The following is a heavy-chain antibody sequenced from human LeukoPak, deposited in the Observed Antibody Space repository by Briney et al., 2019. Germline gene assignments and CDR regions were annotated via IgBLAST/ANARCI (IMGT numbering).Heavy chain of an antibody. CDR2: ISSSGGTT. V-gene: IGHV3-23*01. CDR3: AKGVYSGSYYRGLEY. D-gene: IGHD1-26*01. CDR1: GFTFSDYA. J-gene: IGHJ4*02. Sequence: PGGSLRLSCAASGFTFSDYAMSWVRQAPGKGLEWVSAISSSGGTTYYADSVKGRFTISRDNSKNTLYLQMNSLRAEDTAVYYCAKGVYSGSYYRGLEYWGQGTLVTVSS.